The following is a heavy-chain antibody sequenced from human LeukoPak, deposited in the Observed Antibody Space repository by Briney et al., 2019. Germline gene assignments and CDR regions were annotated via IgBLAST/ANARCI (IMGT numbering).Heavy chain of an antibody. D-gene: IGHD4/OR15-4a*01. CDR3: ASHEYGGPDY. CDR1: GYSISSGYY. V-gene: IGHV4-38-2*02. CDR2: FYHSGST. Sequence: PSETLSLTCTISGYSISSGYYWGWIRQPPGKGLEWIGSFYHSGSTYYNPSLKSRVTISVDTSKNQFSLKLSSVTAADTAVYYCASHEYGGPDYWGQGTLVTVSS. J-gene: IGHJ4*02.